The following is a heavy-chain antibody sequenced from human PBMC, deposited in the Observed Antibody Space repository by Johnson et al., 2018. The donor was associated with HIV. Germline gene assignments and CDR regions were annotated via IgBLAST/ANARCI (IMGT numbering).Heavy chain of an antibody. CDR3: ARDKGGIVGYDAFDI. D-gene: IGHD1-26*01. J-gene: IGHJ3*02. CDR1: GFTFSSYG. Sequence: VQLVESGGGVVQPGRSLRLSCAASGFTFSSYGMHWVRQAPGKGLEWVAVLSYDGSNKYYADAVKGRFTISRDNSKNTLYLQMNSLRAEDTAVYYCARDKGGIVGYDAFDIWGQGTMVTVSS. V-gene: IGHV3-30*03. CDR2: LSYDGSNK.